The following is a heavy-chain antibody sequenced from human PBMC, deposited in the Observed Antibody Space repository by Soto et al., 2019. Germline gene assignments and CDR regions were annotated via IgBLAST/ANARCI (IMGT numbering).Heavy chain of an antibody. CDR3: ARDGAGGGWFDP. Sequence: QVQLQESGPGLVKPSQTLSLTCTVSGGSISSGGYYWSWIRQHPGKGLEWIGYIYYSGSTYYNPSLRSRVTISVDTSKNQLSLKLSSVTAADTAVYYWARDGAGGGWFDPWGQGTLVTVSS. CDR1: GGSISSGGYY. CDR2: IYYSGST. J-gene: IGHJ5*02. V-gene: IGHV4-31*03. D-gene: IGHD3-16*01.